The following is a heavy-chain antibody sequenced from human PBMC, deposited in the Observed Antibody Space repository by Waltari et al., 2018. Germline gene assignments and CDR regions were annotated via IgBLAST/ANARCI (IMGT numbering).Heavy chain of an antibody. V-gene: IGHV4-4*07. CDR3: ARSLGETIAAATFDY. CDR1: GGSISSYY. CDR2: IYTRGST. D-gene: IGHD6-13*01. J-gene: IGHJ4*02. Sequence: QVQLQESGPGLVKPSETLSLTCTVSGGSISSYYWSWIRQPAGKGLEWIGRIYTRGSTNYNPSLKSRVTMSVDTSKNQFSLKLSSVTAADTAVYYCARSLGETIAAATFDYWGQGTLVTVSS.